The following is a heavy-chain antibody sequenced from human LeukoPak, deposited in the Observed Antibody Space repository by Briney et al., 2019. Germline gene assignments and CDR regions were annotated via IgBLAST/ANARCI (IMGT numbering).Heavy chain of an antibody. CDR3: ASPLRSGGKGLGYGMDV. Sequence: GGSLRLSCAASGFTFSSYGMHWVRQAPGKGLEWVAVIWYDGSNKYYADSVKGRFTISRDNSKNTLYLQMNSLRAEDTAVYYCASPLRSGGKGLGYGMDVWGQGTTVTVSS. CDR1: GFTFSSYG. CDR2: IWYDGSNK. J-gene: IGHJ6*02. V-gene: IGHV3-33*01. D-gene: IGHD4-23*01.